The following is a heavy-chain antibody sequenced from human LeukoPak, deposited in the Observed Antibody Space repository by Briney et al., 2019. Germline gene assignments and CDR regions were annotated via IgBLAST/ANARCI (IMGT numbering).Heavy chain of an antibody. V-gene: IGHV4-39*01. J-gene: IGHJ4*02. CDR1: GGSFSGSGYY. CDR3: ARHLGHCSSTRCSHFDF. D-gene: IGHD2-2*01. Sequence: SETLSLTCTVSGGSFSGSGYYWGWIRQPPGKGLEWIGSMYYSGSANYNPSLKSRATISADTSKNQFSLKLSSVTAADTAVYYCARHLGHCSSTRCSHFDFWGQGTLVTVSS. CDR2: MYYSGSA.